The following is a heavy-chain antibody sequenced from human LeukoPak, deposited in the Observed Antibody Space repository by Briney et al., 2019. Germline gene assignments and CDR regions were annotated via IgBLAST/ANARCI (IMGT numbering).Heavy chain of an antibody. Sequence: ASVKLSCKASGGTFSSYAISWVRQAPGQGLEWMGGIIPIFGTANYAQKFQGRVTITTDEYTSTAYMELSSLRSEDTAVYYCARDLVRGYSSSLGFDYWGQEPWSPSPQ. D-gene: IGHD6-6*01. CDR2: IIPIFGTA. J-gene: IGHJ4*01. CDR3: ARDLVRGYSSSLGFDY. V-gene: IGHV1-69*05. CDR1: GGTFSSYA.